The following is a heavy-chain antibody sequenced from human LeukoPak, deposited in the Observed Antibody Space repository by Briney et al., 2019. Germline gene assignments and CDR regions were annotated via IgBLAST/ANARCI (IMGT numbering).Heavy chain of an antibody. CDR1: GGSISSGDYY. J-gene: IGHJ4*02. Sequence: SETLSLTCTVSGGSISSGDYYWSWIRQPPGKGLEWIGYIYYSGSTYYNPSLKSRVTISVDTSKNQFSLKLSSVTAADTAVYYCASHFYGSGSRAFDYWGQGTLVTVSS. CDR2: IYYSGST. CDR3: ASHFYGSGSRAFDY. V-gene: IGHV4-30-4*01. D-gene: IGHD3-10*01.